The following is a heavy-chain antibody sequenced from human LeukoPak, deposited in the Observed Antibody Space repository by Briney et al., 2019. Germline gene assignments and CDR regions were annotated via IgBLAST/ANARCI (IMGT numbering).Heavy chain of an antibody. V-gene: IGHV1-2*02. J-gene: IGHJ4*02. D-gene: IGHD3-10*01. CDR2: INPNSGGT. Sequence: ASVKVSCKASGYTFTGYYMHWVRQAPGQGLEWMGWINPNSGGTNYAQKFQGRVTMTRDTSISTAYMELSRLRSDDTAVYYCARGYYGSGSYSGFVYWGQGTPVTVSS. CDR1: GYTFTGYY. CDR3: ARGYYGSGSYSGFVY.